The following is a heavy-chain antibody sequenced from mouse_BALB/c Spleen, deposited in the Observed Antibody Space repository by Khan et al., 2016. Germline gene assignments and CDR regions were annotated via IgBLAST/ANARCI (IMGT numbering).Heavy chain of an antibody. CDR1: GYSFTSYW. Sequence: QVQLKQSGPQLVRPGASVKISCKASGYSFTSYWMHWVKQRPGQGLEWIGMIDPSDSETRLNQKFKDKATLTVDKSSSTAYMQLSSPTSEDSAVYYWARHYLYAMDYWGQGTSVTVSS. V-gene: IGHV1S126*01. D-gene: IGHD1-2*01. CDR2: IDPSDSET. CDR3: ARHYLYAMDY. J-gene: IGHJ4*01.